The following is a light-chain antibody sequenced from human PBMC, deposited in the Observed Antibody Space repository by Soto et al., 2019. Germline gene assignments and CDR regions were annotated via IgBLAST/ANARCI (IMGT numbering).Light chain of an antibody. Sequence: IVMTQSPATLSVSPGERVTLACRASQSVNSNLAWYQQKPGQTPKLLIYVASTRATVIPARFSGSGSGTEFTLTISSLQSEDFAIYYCQQYNAWPLTFGGGTKVEFK. CDR1: QSVNSN. V-gene: IGKV3-15*01. J-gene: IGKJ4*01. CDR3: QQYNAWPLT. CDR2: VAS.